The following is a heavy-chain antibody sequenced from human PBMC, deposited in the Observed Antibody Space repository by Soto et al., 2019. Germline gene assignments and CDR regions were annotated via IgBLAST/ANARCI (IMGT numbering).Heavy chain of an antibody. CDR2: IIPIFGTA. CDR1: GGTFSSYA. D-gene: IGHD1-26*01. Sequence: ASVKVSCKASGGTFSSYAISWVRQAPGQGLEWMGGIIPIFGTANYAQKFQGRVTITADESTSTAYMELSSLRSGDTAVYYCAIHRLGSRDLDYWGQGTLVTVSS. CDR3: AIHRLGSRDLDY. V-gene: IGHV1-69*13. J-gene: IGHJ4*02.